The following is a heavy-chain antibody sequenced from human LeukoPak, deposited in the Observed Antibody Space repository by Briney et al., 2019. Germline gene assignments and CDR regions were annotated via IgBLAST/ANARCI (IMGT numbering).Heavy chain of an antibody. CDR1: GGSISSYY. CDR3: ARHEGYTFMDV. CDR2: IYYSGST. Sequence: SETLSLTCTVSGGSISSYYWSWIRQPPGKGLEWIGYIYYSGSTNYNPSLKSRVTISVDTSKNQFSLKLSSVTAADTAVYYCARHEGYTFMDVWGQGTTVTVPS. D-gene: IGHD5-18*01. V-gene: IGHV4-59*08. J-gene: IGHJ6*02.